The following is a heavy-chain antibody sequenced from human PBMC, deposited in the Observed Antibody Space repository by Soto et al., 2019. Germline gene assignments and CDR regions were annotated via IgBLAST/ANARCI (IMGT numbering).Heavy chain of an antibody. CDR3: AKRGIFGANDY. J-gene: IGHJ4*02. CDR2: VSGGGGGT. Sequence: EVQLLESGGGLVQPGGSLRLSCAASGFTFSSYDMTWVRQPPGKGLAWVSTVSGGGGGTYYADSVKGRFTISRDNSKNTLYLQMNSLRAEDTAVYYCAKRGIFGANDYWGQGTLLTVSS. CDR1: GFTFSSYD. D-gene: IGHD3-3*01. V-gene: IGHV3-23*01.